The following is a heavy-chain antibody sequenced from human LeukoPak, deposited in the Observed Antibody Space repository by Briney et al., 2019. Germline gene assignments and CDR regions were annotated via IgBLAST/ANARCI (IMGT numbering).Heavy chain of an antibody. D-gene: IGHD1-1*01. CDR3: VRELASYDAFDI. V-gene: IGHV4-30-4*08. Sequence: PSETLSLTCTVSGGSIRSGDYYWSWIRQPPGKGLEWIGYIYYSGSTYYNPSLKSRVTISVDTSKNQFSLKLSSVTAADTAVYYCVRELASYDAFDIWGQGTMVTVSS. J-gene: IGHJ3*02. CDR2: IYYSGST. CDR1: GGSIRSGDYY.